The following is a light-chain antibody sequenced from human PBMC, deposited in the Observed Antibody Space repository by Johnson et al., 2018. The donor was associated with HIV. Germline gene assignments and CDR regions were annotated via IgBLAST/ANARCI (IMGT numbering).Light chain of an antibody. CDR2: ENN. Sequence: SVLTQPPSVSAAPGQKVTVSCSGSSSNIGSNDVSWYQQFPGAAPKLLIYENNKRPSGIPDRFSGSKSGTSATLGITGLQTGDEADYYCATWDRSLTSGGFFGNGTKVTV. CDR3: ATWDRSLTSGGF. CDR1: SSNIGSND. V-gene: IGLV1-51*02. J-gene: IGLJ1*01.